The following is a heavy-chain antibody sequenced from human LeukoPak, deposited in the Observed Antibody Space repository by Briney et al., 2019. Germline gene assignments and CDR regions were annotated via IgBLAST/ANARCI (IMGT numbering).Heavy chain of an antibody. V-gene: IGHV3-21*01. CDR1: GFTFSSYS. J-gene: IGHJ4*02. D-gene: IGHD2-2*01. CDR3: ARDGHEYCSSTSCYGASVDY. Sequence: GGSLRLSCAASGFTFSSYSMNWVRQAPGKGLEWVSSISSSSSYIYYADSVKGRFTISRDNAKNSLYLQMNSLRAEDTAVYYCARDGHEYCSSTSCYGASVDYWGQGTLVTVSS. CDR2: ISSSSSYI.